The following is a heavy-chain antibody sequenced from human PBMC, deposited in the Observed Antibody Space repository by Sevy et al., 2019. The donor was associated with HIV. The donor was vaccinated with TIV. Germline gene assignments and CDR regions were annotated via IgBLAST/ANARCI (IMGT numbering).Heavy chain of an antibody. D-gene: IGHD3-22*01. CDR3: ARGTWLLPRPFDF. V-gene: IGHV6-1*01. J-gene: IGHJ4*02. CDR1: GDSVSSNIAA. Sequence: SQTVSLTCAISGDSVSSNIAAWNWIRQSPSRGLEWLGRTYYRSKWYNDYAVSVKSRITINPDTSKNQFCLQLNSVTPEDTAVYYCARGTWLLPRPFDFWGQGTLVTVSS. CDR2: TYYRSKWYN.